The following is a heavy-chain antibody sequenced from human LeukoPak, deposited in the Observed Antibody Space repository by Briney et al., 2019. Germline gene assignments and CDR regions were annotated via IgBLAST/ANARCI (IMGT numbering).Heavy chain of an antibody. CDR1: GYTFTGYY. J-gene: IGHJ4*02. Sequence: ASVKVSCKASGYTFTGYYMHWVRQAPGQGLEWMGWINPNSGGTNYAQKFQGRVTMTRDTSISTAYMELSRLRSGDTAVYYCARAAKSSIAARPGDYWGQGTLVTVSS. CDR2: INPNSGGT. CDR3: ARAAKSSIAARPGDY. V-gene: IGHV1-2*02. D-gene: IGHD6-6*01.